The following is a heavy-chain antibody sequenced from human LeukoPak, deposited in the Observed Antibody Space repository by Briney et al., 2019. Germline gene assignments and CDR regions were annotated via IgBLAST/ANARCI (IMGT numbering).Heavy chain of an antibody. CDR3: VKQKTAYEILTGYLRDYYYGMDV. CDR1: GGSISSYY. Sequence: SETLSLTCTVSGGSISSYYWSWIRQPPGKGLEWIGYIYYSGSTNYNPSLKSRVTISVDTSKNQFSLKLSSVTAADTAVYFFVKQKTAYEILTGYLRDYYYGMDVWGQGTTVTVSS. D-gene: IGHD3-9*01. J-gene: IGHJ6*02. CDR2: IYYSGST. V-gene: IGHV4-59*08.